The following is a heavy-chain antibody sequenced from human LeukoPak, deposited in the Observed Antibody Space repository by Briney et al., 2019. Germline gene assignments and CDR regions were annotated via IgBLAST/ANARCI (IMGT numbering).Heavy chain of an antibody. CDR2: ISKTSSPI. Sequence: PGGSLRLSCAASGFTFSTYATNWVRQAPGKGLEWVSYISKTSSPIFYADAVKGRFSISRDNAKNSLYLQMNSLRAEDTAGYYCARDSFDSSGYYVNPDFWGQGTLVTVSS. CDR3: ARDSFDSSGYYVNPDF. J-gene: IGHJ4*02. D-gene: IGHD3-22*01. V-gene: IGHV3-48*01. CDR1: GFTFSTYA.